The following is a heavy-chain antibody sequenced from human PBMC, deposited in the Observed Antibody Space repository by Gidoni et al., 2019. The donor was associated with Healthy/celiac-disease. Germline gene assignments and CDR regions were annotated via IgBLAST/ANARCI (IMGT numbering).Heavy chain of an antibody. J-gene: IGHJ4*02. CDR2: TSAYNGNT. D-gene: IGHD5-12*01. CDR1: GYTFTSYG. V-gene: IGHV1-18*01. Sequence: QVQLVQSGAEVKKHGDSGQVACKASGYTFTSYGISWVRQAPGQGLEWMGWTSAYNGNTNYAQKLQGRVTMTTDTSTSTAYMELRSLRSDDTAVYYCARTQYGGPFYYWGQGTLVTVSS. CDR3: ARTQYGGPFYY.